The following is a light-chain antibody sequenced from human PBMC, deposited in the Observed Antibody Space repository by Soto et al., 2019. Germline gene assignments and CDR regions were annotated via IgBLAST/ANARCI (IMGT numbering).Light chain of an antibody. Sequence: QSALTQPASVSGSPEQSITISCTGTSSDVGGYNYVSWYQQHPGKAPKLMIYDVSNRPSGVSNRFSGSKSGNTASLTISGLQAEDEADYYCSSYTSSSTLRVFGGGIKLTVL. CDR3: SSYTSSSTLRV. V-gene: IGLV2-14*01. CDR2: DVS. J-gene: IGLJ2*01. CDR1: SSDVGGYNY.